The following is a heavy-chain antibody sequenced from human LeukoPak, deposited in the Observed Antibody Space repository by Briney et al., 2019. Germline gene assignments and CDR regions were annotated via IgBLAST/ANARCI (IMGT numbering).Heavy chain of an antibody. CDR2: IYYTGST. J-gene: IGHJ4*02. CDR3: ASHGSSGHDPLT. Sequence: ASETLSLTCTVSGGSISSYYWSWIRRPPGKGLEWIGYIYYTGSTSYNPSLKSRVTISLDTSKSQFPLRLTSVTAADTAVYYCASHGSSGHDPLTWGQGTLVTVSS. V-gene: IGHV4-59*08. CDR1: GGSISSYY. D-gene: IGHD5-12*01.